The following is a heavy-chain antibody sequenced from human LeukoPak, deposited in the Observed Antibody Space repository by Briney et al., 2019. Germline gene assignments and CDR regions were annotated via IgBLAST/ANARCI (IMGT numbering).Heavy chain of an antibody. J-gene: IGHJ5*02. D-gene: IGHD6-6*01. CDR1: GGSISSYY. CDR2: IYTSGST. V-gene: IGHV4-4*07. CDR3: ARDRYSSSSTRNSNWFDP. Sequence: SETLSLTCTVSGGSISSYYWSWIRQPAGKGLEWIGRIYTSGSTNYNPSLKSRVTMSVDTSKNQFSLKLSSVTAADTAVYYCARDRYSSSSTRNSNWFDPWGQGTLVTASS.